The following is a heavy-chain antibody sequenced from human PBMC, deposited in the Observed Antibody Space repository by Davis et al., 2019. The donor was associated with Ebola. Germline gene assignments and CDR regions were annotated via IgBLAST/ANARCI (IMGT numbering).Heavy chain of an antibody. CDR2: ISYDGSNK. CDR1: GFTLSSYA. D-gene: IGHD6-19*01. CDR3: ARDLEWLVSEQHFQQ. V-gene: IGHV3-30-3*01. J-gene: IGHJ1*01. Sequence: PGGSLRLSCAASGFTLSSYAMHWVRQAPGKGLEWVAAISYDGSNKLYADSVKARFTISRDNSKNTLYLQMNSLRAEDTAVYFCARDLEWLVSEQHFQQWGQGTLVTVSS.